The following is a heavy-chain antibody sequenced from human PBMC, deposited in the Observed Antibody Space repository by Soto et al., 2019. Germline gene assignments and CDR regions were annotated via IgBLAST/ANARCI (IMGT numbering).Heavy chain of an antibody. V-gene: IGHV1-69*02. Sequence: SVKVSYKASGGTFSSYTISWVRQAPGQGLEWMGRIIPILGIANYAQKFQGRVTITADKSTSTAYMELSSLRSEDTAVYYCARAAMYCSSTSCYAGDDYWGQGTLVTVSS. CDR2: IIPILGIA. D-gene: IGHD2-2*01. CDR3: ARAAMYCSSTSCYAGDDY. CDR1: GGTFSSYT. J-gene: IGHJ4*02.